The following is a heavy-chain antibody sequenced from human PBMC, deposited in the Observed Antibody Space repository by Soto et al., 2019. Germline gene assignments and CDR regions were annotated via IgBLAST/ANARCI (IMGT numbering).Heavy chain of an antibody. CDR3: ARSPDGNHFDY. D-gene: IGHD4-17*01. Sequence: GASVKVSCKASGYTFTSYGISWVRQAPGQGLEWMGWISAYNGNTNYAKKLQGRVTMTTDTSTSTAYMELRSLSFDDTAVYYCARSPDGNHFDYWGQGTLVTVSS. V-gene: IGHV1-18*01. CDR2: ISAYNGNT. CDR1: GYTFTSYG. J-gene: IGHJ4*02.